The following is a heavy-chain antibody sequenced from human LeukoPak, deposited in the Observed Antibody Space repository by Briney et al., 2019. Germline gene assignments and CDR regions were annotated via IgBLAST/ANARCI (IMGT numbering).Heavy chain of an antibody. J-gene: IGHJ5*01. CDR2: IYYSGST. Sequence: SETLSLTCTVSGGSISSSSYYWGWIRQPPGKGLEWIGSIYYSGSTYYNPSLKSRVTISVDTSKNQFSLKLSSVTAADTAVYYCASTYGSGSYYNIWFDPWGQGAPVTVSS. CDR3: ASTYGSGSYYNIWFDP. CDR1: GGSISSSSYY. D-gene: IGHD3-10*01. V-gene: IGHV4-39*07.